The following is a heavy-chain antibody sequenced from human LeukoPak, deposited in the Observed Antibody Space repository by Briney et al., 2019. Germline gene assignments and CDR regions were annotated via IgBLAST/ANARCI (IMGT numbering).Heavy chain of an antibody. D-gene: IGHD3-3*01. J-gene: IGHJ5*02. V-gene: IGHV1-8*01. Sequence: ASVKVSCKTSGYPFTTYEINWVRQAAGQGLEWMGWVHPNSGNTAYAQKFQGRVTMTRDTSISTAYMELSRLRSDDTAVYYCARERRAGITIFGVVARGHWFDPWGQGTLVTVSS. CDR2: VHPNSGNT. CDR3: ARERRAGITIFGVVARGHWFDP. CDR1: GYPFTTYE.